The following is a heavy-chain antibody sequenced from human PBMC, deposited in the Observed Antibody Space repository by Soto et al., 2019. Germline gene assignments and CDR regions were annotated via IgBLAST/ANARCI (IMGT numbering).Heavy chain of an antibody. J-gene: IGHJ6*02. CDR3: ARWVSIWYLGSDYYYDYGMDV. CDR1: GGTFSSYA. D-gene: IGHD6-13*01. Sequence: QVQLVQSGAEVKKPGSSVKVSCKASGGTFSSYAISWVRQAPGQGLEWMGGIIPIFGTANYAQKFQGRVTMTADKSTSTAYMELSSLRSEYTAVYYGARWVSIWYLGSDYYYDYGMDVGGQGTTVTVSS. V-gene: IGHV1-69*06. CDR2: IIPIFGTA.